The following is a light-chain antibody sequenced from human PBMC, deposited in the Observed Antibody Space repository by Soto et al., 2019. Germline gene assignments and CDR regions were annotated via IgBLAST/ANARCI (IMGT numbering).Light chain of an antibody. CDR2: EVS. CDR1: SSDVGGYNY. CDR3: SSYAGSNNPVV. J-gene: IGLJ2*01. V-gene: IGLV2-8*01. Sequence: QSALTQPPSASGSPRQSVTISCTGTSSDVGGYNYVSWYQQHPGKAPKLMIYEVSKRPSGVPDRFSGSKSGNTASLTVSGLQAEDEADSYCSSYAGSNNPVVFGGGTKLTVL.